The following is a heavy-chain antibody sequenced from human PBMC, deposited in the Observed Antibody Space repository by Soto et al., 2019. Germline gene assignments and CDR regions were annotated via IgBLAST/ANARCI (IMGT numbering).Heavy chain of an antibody. CDR1: GFTFSSYA. Sequence: QVQLVESGGGVVQPGRSLRLSCAASGFTFSSYAMHWVRQAPGKGLEWVAVISYDGSNKYYADSVKGRFTISRDNSKNXXYLQMNSLRAEDTAVYYCARAVRFLEWLLRGGMDVWGQGTTVTVSS. D-gene: IGHD3-3*01. V-gene: IGHV3-30-3*01. CDR2: ISYDGSNK. CDR3: ARAVRFLEWLLRGGMDV. J-gene: IGHJ6*02.